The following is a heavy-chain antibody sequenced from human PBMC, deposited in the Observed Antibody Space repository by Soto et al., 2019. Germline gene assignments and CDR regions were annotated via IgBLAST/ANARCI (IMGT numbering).Heavy chain of an antibody. V-gene: IGHV1-18*01. J-gene: IGHJ6*02. CDR3: ASPVSDYDILTGYYKGYYYYGMDV. CDR2: ISAYNGNT. D-gene: IGHD3-9*01. CDR1: GYTFTSYG. Sequence: GASVKVSCKASGYTFTSYGIRWVRRAPGQGLEWMGWISAYNGNTNYAQKLQGRVTMTTDTSTSTAYMELRSLRSDDTAVYYCASPVSDYDILTGYYKGYYYYGMDVWGQGTTVTVSS.